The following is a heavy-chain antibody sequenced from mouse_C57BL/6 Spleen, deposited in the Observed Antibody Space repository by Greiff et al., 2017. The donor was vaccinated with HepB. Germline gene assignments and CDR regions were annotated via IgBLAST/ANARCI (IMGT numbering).Heavy chain of an antibody. CDR3: ARRDDYDGDYWDMDY. D-gene: IGHD2-4*01. Sequence: VQLQQSGPELVKPGASVKISCKASGYSFTGYFMNWVMQSHGKSLEWIGRINPYNGDTFYNQKFKGKATLTVDKSSSTAHMELRSLTSEDAAVYYCARRDDYDGDYWDMDYWGQGTSVTVSS. CDR2: INPYNGDT. J-gene: IGHJ4*01. V-gene: IGHV1-20*01. CDR1: GYSFTGYF.